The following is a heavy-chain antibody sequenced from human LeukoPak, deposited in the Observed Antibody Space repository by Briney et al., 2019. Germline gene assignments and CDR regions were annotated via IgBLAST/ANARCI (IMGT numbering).Heavy chain of an antibody. CDR3: ARENFAVKGHYYYYMDV. CDR2: IYSGGST. CDR1: GFTVSSNY. V-gene: IGHV3-53*01. D-gene: IGHD1-7*01. Sequence: GGSLRLSCAASGFTVSSNYMSWVRQAPGKGLEWVSVIYSGGSTYYADSVKGRFTISRDNAKNSLYLQMNSLRAEDTAVYYCARENFAVKGHYYYYMDVWGKGTTVTVSS. J-gene: IGHJ6*03.